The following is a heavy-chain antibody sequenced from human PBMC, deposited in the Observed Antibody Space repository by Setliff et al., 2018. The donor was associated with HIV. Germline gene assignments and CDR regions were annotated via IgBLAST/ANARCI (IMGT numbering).Heavy chain of an antibody. D-gene: IGHD6-6*01. Sequence: GGSLRLSCAASGFSFSNYWMNWVRQVPGKGLEWVANINQDGSEKKYVDSIKGRLTISRDNAKNSLYLQMTSLRAEDTALYFCARDPRTDSSYAWFDSWGQGTLVTVSS. CDR2: INQDGSEK. J-gene: IGHJ5*01. CDR3: ARDPRTDSSYAWFDS. CDR1: GFSFSNYW. V-gene: IGHV3-7*03.